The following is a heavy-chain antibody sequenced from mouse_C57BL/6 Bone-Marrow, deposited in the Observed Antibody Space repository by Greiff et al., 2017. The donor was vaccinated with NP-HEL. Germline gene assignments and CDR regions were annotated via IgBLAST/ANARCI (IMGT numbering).Heavy chain of an antibody. V-gene: IGHV14-1*01. CDR1: GFNIKDYY. CDR3: TTWDSSGYVDYLDY. Sequence: EVQLVESGAELVRPGASVKLSCTASGFNIKDYYMHWVKQRPEQSLEWIGRIDPEDGDTEYAPKFQGQATMTADTSSNTAYLQLSSLTSEDTAVYYCTTWDSSGYVDYLDYWGQGTTLTVSS. J-gene: IGHJ2*01. CDR2: IDPEDGDT. D-gene: IGHD3-2*02.